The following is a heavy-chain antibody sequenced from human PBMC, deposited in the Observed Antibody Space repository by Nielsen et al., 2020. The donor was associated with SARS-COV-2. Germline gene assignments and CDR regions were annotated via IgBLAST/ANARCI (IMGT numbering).Heavy chain of an antibody. CDR3: ASRAEGLDLWQRYFYYMVV. CDR1: GGSLSGYF. CDR2: INHSGST. V-gene: IGHV4-34*01. J-gene: IGHJ6*03. D-gene: IGHD6-25*01. Sequence: SETLSLTCTVSGGSLSGYFWSWIRQSPGKGLEWIGEINHSGSTNYNPSLRSRVTISIDTSKNQFSLNLRSVTAADKGVYYCASRAEGLDLWQRYFYYMVVWGKGTTVTVSS.